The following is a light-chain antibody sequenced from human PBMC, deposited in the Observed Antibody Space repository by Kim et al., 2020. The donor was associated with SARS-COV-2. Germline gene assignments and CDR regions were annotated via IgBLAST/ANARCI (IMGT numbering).Light chain of an antibody. Sequence: EIVLTQSPGTLSLSPGERATLSCRASQSVSSTYLAWYQQKPGQAPRLLIFRVSSRATGIPDRFSGSGSGTDFTLTISRLEPEDFAVYYCQQFGGTWTFGQGTKVDIK. V-gene: IGKV3-20*01. CDR3: QQFGGTWT. CDR1: QSVSSTY. J-gene: IGKJ1*01. CDR2: RVS.